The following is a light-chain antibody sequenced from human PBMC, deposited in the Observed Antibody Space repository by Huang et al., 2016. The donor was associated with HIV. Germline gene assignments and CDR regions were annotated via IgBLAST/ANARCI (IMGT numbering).Light chain of an antibody. Sequence: VMTQSPATLSVSPGERATLSCRASESILRNLAWYQQRPGQPPRNLIYGASVRLPGIPDRFRGSGSGTEFSLTNSSLQSEDFAVYYCQQYNKWPPYTYGQGTKLEIK. CDR3: QQYNKWPPYT. V-gene: IGKV3-15*01. J-gene: IGKJ2*01. CDR1: ESILRN. CDR2: GAS.